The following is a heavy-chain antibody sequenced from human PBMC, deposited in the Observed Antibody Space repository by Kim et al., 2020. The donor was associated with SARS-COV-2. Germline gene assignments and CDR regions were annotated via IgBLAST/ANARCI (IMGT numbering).Heavy chain of an antibody. Sequence: SETLSLTCAVYGGSFSGYYWSWIRQPPGKGLEWIGEINHSGSTNYNPSLKSRVTISVDTSKNQFSLKLSSVTAADTAVYYCPRKGVRGVIGGHWFDPWGQGTLVTVSS. V-gene: IGHV4-34*01. CDR1: GGSFSGYY. CDR2: INHSGST. D-gene: IGHD3-10*01. CDR3: PRKGVRGVIGGHWFDP. J-gene: IGHJ5*02.